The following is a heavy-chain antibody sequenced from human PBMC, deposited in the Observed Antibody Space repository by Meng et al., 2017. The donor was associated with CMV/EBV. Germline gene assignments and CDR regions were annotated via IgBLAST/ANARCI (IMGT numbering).Heavy chain of an antibody. V-gene: IGHV1-18*01. CDR3: ARRNNYNYYYYDMDV. D-gene: IGHD4-11*01. J-gene: IGHJ6*02. CDR1: GYTFTSYG. CDR2: ISAYNGNT. Sequence: ASVKVSCKASGYTFTSYGISWVRQAPGQGLEWMGWISAYNGNTNYAQKLQGRVTMTTDTSTSTAYMELRSLRSDDTAVYYCARRNNYNYYYYDMDVWGQGTTVTVSS.